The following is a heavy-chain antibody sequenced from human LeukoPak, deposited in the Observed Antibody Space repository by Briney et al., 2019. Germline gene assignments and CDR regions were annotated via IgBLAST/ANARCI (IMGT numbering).Heavy chain of an antibody. D-gene: IGHD3-22*01. CDR3: AMPGGYYDSSGSPDAFDI. Sequence: SETLSLTCTVSGGSISSSSYYWGWIRQPPGKGLEWIGSIYYSGSTYYNPSLKSRVTISVDTSKNQFSLKLSSVTAADTAVYYCAMPGGYYDSSGSPDAFDIWGQGTMVTVSS. V-gene: IGHV4-39*01. CDR1: GGSISSSSYY. J-gene: IGHJ3*02. CDR2: IYYSGST.